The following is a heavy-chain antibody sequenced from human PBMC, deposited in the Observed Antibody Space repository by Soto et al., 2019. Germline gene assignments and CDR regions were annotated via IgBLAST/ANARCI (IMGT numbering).Heavy chain of an antibody. CDR3: ARVSGSYYYGMDV. Sequence: SETLSLTCAVSGGSISSSNWWSWVRQPPGKGLEWIGEIYHSGSTNYNPSLKSRVTISVDKSENQFSPKLSSVTAADTAVYYCARVSGSYYYGMDVWGQGTTVTV. CDR2: IYHSGST. D-gene: IGHD1-26*01. J-gene: IGHJ6*02. CDR1: GGSISSSNW. V-gene: IGHV4-4*02.